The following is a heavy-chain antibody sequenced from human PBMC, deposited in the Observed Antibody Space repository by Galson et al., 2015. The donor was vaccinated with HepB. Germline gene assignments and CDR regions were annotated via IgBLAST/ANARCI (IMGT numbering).Heavy chain of an antibody. CDR2: ISSTSNYI. CDR3: ARDSLPDTPIIVVPDAFDM. D-gene: IGHD3-22*01. Sequence: SLRLSCAASGFIFSSYSMNWLRQAPGEGLEWVSCISSTSNYIYQADSVKGRFTISRDNAKNSLYLQMNSLKDEDTAVYYCARDSLPDTPIIVVPDAFDMWGHGTMVTVSS. J-gene: IGHJ3*02. CDR1: GFIFSSYS. V-gene: IGHV3-21*01.